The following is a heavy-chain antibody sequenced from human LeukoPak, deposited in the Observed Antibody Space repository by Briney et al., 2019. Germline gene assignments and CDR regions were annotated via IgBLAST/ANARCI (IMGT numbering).Heavy chain of an antibody. D-gene: IGHD2-21*02. V-gene: IGHV1-69*05. CDR1: GGTFSSYA. CDR2: IIPIFGTA. J-gene: IGHJ4*02. CDR3: AREAYCGGDCYSGTFDY. Sequence: GASVKVSCKASGGTFSSYAISWVRQAPGQGLEWMGGIIPIFGTANYAQKFQGRVTITTDESTSTAYMELSSLRSEDTAVYYCAREAYCGGDCYSGTFDYWGQGTLVTVSS.